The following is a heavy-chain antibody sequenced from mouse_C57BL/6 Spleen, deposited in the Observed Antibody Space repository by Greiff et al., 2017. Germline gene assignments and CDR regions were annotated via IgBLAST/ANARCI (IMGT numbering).Heavy chain of an antibody. CDR3: ARKYPYYGSIPLAMDY. CDR2: INPNYGTT. Sequence: EVQLQQSGPELVKPGASVKISCKASGYSFTDYNMNWVKQSNGKSIEWIGVINPNYGTTSYNQKFTGKATLTVDPASRTADMQLNSLTSEDSAVYYSARKYPYYGSIPLAMDYCCQGTSATVSS. D-gene: IGHD1-1*01. V-gene: IGHV1-39*01. J-gene: IGHJ4*01. CDR1: GYSFTDYN.